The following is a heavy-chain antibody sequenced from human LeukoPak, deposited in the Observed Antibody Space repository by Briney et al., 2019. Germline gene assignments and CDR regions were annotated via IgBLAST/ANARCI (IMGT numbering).Heavy chain of an antibody. CDR1: GVTFDDYA. Sequence: GRSLRLSCAASGVTFDDYAMHWVRQAPGKGLEWGSGISWNSGSIGYADTVKSRFTISRDNAKNSLSLPLNSLRAEDTALYYCAKAAAENIVVVVAAIHLPLHFDYWGQGTLVTVSS. V-gene: IGHV3-9*01. D-gene: IGHD2-15*01. CDR2: ISWNSGSI. CDR3: AKAAAENIVVVVAAIHLPLHFDY. J-gene: IGHJ4*02.